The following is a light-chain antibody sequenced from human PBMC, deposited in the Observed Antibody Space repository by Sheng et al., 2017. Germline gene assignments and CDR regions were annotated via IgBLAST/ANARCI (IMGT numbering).Light chain of an antibody. CDR1: ETIDNN. CDR3: QQYYISPRT. V-gene: IGKV3-15*01. Sequence: EIVMTQFPAALSVSPGERATLSCRASETIDNNLAWYQQKPGQAPRLLIHGASTRATDVPARFSGSGSDTEFTLTISRLEPEDFAVYYCQQYYISPRTFGQGTKVEI. CDR2: GAS. J-gene: IGKJ1*01.